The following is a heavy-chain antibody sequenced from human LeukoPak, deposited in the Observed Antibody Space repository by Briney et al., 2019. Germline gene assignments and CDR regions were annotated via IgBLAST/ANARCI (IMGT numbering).Heavy chain of an antibody. CDR3: ARGLASSNWPHWFDP. CDR2: IYTGGST. J-gene: IGHJ5*02. V-gene: IGHV3-53*03. CDR1: GSTVSGHY. Sequence: GGSLRLSCAASGSTVSGHYLTWVRQAPGKGLEWVSVIYTGGSTYYADSAKGRFTISRDNAKNSLYLQMNSLRVEDTAVYHCARGLASSNWPHWFDPWGQGTLVSVSS. D-gene: IGHD6-13*01.